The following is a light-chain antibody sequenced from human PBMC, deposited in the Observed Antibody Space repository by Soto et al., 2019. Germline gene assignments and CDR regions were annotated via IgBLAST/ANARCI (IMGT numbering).Light chain of an antibody. Sequence: QSAQPNTTLSAFVGERVTITCRASQSISRWLAWYQQKPGKAPKLLIYAAFSLQSGVPSRFSGSRAGTDFTLTISSLQSEDSATYYCQQLKSYPVTFGQGTKVAIK. CDR3: QQLKSYPVT. V-gene: IGKV1-12*01. J-gene: IGKJ1*01. CDR2: AAF. CDR1: QSISRW.